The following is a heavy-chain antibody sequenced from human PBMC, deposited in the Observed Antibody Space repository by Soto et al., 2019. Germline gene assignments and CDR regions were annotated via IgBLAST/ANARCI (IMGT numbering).Heavy chain of an antibody. J-gene: IGHJ5*02. CDR1: GFSFSSYS. V-gene: IGHV3-21*01. CDR2: ISSSASHI. D-gene: IGHD2-15*01. CDR3: ARGYTGYCSGGTCYWIDP. Sequence: GGSLRLSCAASGFSFSSYSMNWVRQAPGKGLEWVSSISSSASHINYADSVKGRFTISRDNAKKSLYLQMNSLRAEDTAVYYCARGYTGYCSGGTCYWIDPSGQGTLVTVST.